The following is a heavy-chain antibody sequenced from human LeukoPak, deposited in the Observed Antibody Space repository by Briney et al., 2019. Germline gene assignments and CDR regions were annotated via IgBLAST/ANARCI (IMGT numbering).Heavy chain of an antibody. CDR3: ARDLSHYDPFDY. CDR2: ISYDGSNK. CDR1: GFTFSSYA. D-gene: IGHD3-22*01. Sequence: PGGSLRLSCAASGFTFSSYAMHWVRQAPGKGLEWVAVISYDGSNKYYADSVKGRFTISRDNSKNTLYLQMNSLRAEDTAVYYCARDLSHYDPFDYWGQGTLVTVSS. V-gene: IGHV3-30-3*01. J-gene: IGHJ4*02.